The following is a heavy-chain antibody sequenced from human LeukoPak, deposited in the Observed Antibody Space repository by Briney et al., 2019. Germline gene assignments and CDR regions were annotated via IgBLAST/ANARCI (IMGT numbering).Heavy chain of an antibody. CDR2: ISSSSSYI. CDR1: GFTFSSYS. V-gene: IGHV3-21*01. CDR3: ARVDGEGY. J-gene: IGHJ4*02. D-gene: IGHD3-10*01. Sequence: GGALRLSCAASGFTFSSYSMNLGRQAPGKGLEWVSSISSSSSYIYYADSVKGRFTISRDNAKNSLYLQMNSLRAENTAVYYCARVDGEGYWGQGTLVTVSS.